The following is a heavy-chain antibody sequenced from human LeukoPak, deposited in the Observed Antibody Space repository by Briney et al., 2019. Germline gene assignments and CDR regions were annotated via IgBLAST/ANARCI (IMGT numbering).Heavy chain of an antibody. V-gene: IGHV1-18*01. CDR1: GGTFSSYA. Sequence: GSSVNVSCKASGGTFSSYAISWVRQAPGQGLEWMGWISAYNGNTNYAQKLQGRVTMTTDTSTSTAYMELRSLRSDDTAVYYCARGDYPQRDWGQGTLVTVSS. CDR2: ISAYNGNT. CDR3: ARGDYPQRD. D-gene: IGHD4-17*01. J-gene: IGHJ4*02.